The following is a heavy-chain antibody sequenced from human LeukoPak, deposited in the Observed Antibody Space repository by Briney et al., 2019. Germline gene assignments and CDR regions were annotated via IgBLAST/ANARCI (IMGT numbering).Heavy chain of an antibody. CDR2: LNHSGRT. D-gene: IGHD2-15*01. CDR3: ARGPRYCSGGSCYQYYYYYMDG. Sequence: SETLSLTCAVYGGSFSGYYWSSIRQPPGKRLEWTGALNHSGRTNYNPSLKSRITISVDTSKNQFSLKLSSVTAADTAVYYCARGPRYCSGGSCYQYYYYYMDGWGKGTTVTVSS. J-gene: IGHJ6*03. V-gene: IGHV4-34*01. CDR1: GGSFSGYY.